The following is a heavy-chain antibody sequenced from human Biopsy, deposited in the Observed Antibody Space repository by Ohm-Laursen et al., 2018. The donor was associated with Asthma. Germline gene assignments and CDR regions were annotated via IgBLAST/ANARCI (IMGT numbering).Heavy chain of an antibody. CDR3: ARSPYYYGLLGPTRGFGVYAV. CDR1: GGSFSNYY. V-gene: IGHV4-34*01. D-gene: IGHD3-10*01. J-gene: IGHJ3*01. Sequence: SETPSLTCAVYGGSFSNYYWTWIRQPPGKGLEWIGEINHRGSTNYNPSLKSRVTLSVDKSKNQFYVKLRSVTAADTAVYYCARSPYYYGLLGPTRGFGVYAVWGHGTLVTVSS. CDR2: INHRGST.